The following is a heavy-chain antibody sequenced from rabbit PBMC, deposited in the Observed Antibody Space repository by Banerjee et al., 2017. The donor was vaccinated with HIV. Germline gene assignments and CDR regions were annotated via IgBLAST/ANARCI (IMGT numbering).Heavy chain of an antibody. V-gene: IGHV1S45*01. CDR1: GFSFSSSYW. CDR3: ARGYSLAYGNL. J-gene: IGHJ4*01. D-gene: IGHD6-1*01. CDR2: IDGGNSGRT. Sequence: EESGGDLVKPEGSLTLTCTVSGFSFSSSYWICWVRQAPGKGLEWIGCIDGGNSGRTHYASWAKGRFTISKTSSTTVDLKMTSLTVADTATYFCARGYSLAYGNLWGPGTLVTVS.